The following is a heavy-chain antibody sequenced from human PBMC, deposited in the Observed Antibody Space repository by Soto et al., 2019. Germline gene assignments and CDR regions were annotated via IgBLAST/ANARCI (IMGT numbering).Heavy chain of an antibody. D-gene: IGHD4-4*01. J-gene: IGHJ5*01. CDR1: GGSFSGYY. CDR3: ARESKYWRTIVTPLGSFDS. Sequence: SETLSLTCAVYGGSFSGYYWSWIRQPPWKRLEWIGEINHSGSTNYNPSLKSRVTISVDTSKNQFSLKLSSVTAADTAVYYCARESKYWRTIVTPLGSFDSWGQGTLVTVSS. CDR2: INHSGST. V-gene: IGHV4-34*01.